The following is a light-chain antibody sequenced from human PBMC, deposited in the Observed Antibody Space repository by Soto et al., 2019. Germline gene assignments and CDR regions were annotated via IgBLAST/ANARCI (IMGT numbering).Light chain of an antibody. Sequence: QSALTQPASVSGSPGQSITISCTGTSSDVGGSNYVSWYQQHPGKAPKLMIYDVTNRPSGVSNRFSGSKSGNTASLTISGLQAEDEADYYCGSYTSSDTLDVFGTGTKLTVL. V-gene: IGLV2-14*01. CDR2: DVT. CDR1: SSDVGGSNY. CDR3: GSYTSSDTLDV. J-gene: IGLJ1*01.